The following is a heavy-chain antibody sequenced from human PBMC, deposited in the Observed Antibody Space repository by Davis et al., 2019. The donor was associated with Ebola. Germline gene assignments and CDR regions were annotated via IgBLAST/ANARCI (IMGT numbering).Heavy chain of an antibody. J-gene: IGHJ4*02. Sequence: PSETLSLTCAVSGGSISSGGYSWSWIRQPPGKGLEWIGYIYHSGSTYYNPSLKSRVTISVDTSKNQVSLRLRSVTAADTAVYYCARGLKNGIGKWGQGTLVTVSS. V-gene: IGHV4-30-2*01. D-gene: IGHD1-14*01. CDR2: IYHSGST. CDR1: GGSISSGGYS. CDR3: ARGLKNGIGK.